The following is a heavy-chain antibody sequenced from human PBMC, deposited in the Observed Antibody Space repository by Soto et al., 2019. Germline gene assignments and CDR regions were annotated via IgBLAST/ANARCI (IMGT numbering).Heavy chain of an antibody. CDR3: ARDPPNLYCSSTSCYLRNWFDP. J-gene: IGHJ5*02. Sequence: GGSLRLSCAASGFTFSSYSMNWVRQAPGKGLEWVSYISSSSSTIYYADSVKGRFTISRDNAKNSLYLQMNSLRAEDTAVYYCARDPPNLYCSSTSCYLRNWFDPWGQGTLVTVSS. V-gene: IGHV3-48*01. CDR2: ISSSSSTI. CDR1: GFTFSSYS. D-gene: IGHD2-2*01.